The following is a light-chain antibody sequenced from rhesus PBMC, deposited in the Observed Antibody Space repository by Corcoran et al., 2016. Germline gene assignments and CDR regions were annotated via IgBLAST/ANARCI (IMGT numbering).Light chain of an antibody. J-gene: IGKJ1*01. CDR1: QGISSW. V-gene: IGKV1S6*01. CDR2: KAS. Sequence: DIQMTQSPSSLSASVGDRVTITCRASQGISSWLAWYQQKPGKAPKLLIYKASSLQSGVPSRFRGSGSGTDLILTISRLQPEDFAIYYCQQHNSYPRTFGQGTKVEIK. CDR3: QQHNSYPRT.